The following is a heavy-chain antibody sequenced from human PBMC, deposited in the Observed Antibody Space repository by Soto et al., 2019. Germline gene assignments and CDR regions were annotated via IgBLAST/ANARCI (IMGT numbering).Heavy chain of an antibody. Sequence: SQTLSLTCAISGDSVSTNSATWDWIRRSPSRGLEWLGRTYYRSKWYNDYAVSVKGRITINPDTSNNQLSLQLNSVTPDDTAVYYCARLIGNSWLDSWGQGTLVTV. CDR2: TYYRSKWYN. J-gene: IGHJ5*01. CDR1: GDSVSTNSAT. CDR3: ARLIGNSWLDS. V-gene: IGHV6-1*01. D-gene: IGHD2-8*01.